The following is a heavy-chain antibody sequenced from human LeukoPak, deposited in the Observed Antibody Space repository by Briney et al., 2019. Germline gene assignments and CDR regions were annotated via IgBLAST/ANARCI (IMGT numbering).Heavy chain of an antibody. V-gene: IGHV4-34*01. Sequence: PSETPSLTCAVYGGSFSDYSWTWIRQPPGKGLEWIGEINHSGGTNHNPSLMSRVIMSVDMSKNQFSLKLSSVTAADTAVYYCARASPNFWSGYVLLNWGQGTLVTVSS. CDR1: GGSFSDYS. CDR3: ARASPNFWSGYVLLN. D-gene: IGHD3-3*01. J-gene: IGHJ4*02. CDR2: INHSGGT.